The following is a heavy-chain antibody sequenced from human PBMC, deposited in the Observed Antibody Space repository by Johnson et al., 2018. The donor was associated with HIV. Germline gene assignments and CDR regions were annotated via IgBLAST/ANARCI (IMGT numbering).Heavy chain of an antibody. Sequence: VQLVESGGGVVRPGGSLRLSCAASGFTFDDYGMSWVRQAPGKGLEWVSGINWNGASTGYTDFAKGRFTISRDNAKNSLYVQMNGLRVEDSALYYCAKDGDDGDEADGTKGAFDIWGQGTMVTVSS. D-gene: IGHD2-2*01. V-gene: IGHV3-20*04. CDR3: AKDGDDGDEADGTKGAFDI. J-gene: IGHJ3*02. CDR2: INWNGAST. CDR1: GFTFDDYG.